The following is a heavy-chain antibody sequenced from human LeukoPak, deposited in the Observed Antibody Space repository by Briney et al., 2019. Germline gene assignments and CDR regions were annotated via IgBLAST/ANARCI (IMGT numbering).Heavy chain of an antibody. J-gene: IGHJ4*02. D-gene: IGHD3-3*01. CDR2: IHPNSGDT. V-gene: IGHV1-2*02. CDR1: GYTFTGYY. Sequence: ASVKVSCKASGYTFTGYYIHWVRQAPGQGLEWMGWIHPNSGDTNYAQNFQGRVTMTRDTSISTAYMELSRLRSDDTAVYYCARTHYDFWSGLDYWGQGTLVTVSS. CDR3: ARTHYDFWSGLDY.